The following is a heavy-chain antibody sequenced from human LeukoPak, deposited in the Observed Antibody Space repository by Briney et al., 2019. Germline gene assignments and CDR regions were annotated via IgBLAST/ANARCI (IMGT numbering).Heavy chain of an antibody. Sequence: SETLSLTCAVYGGSFSGYYWSWIRQPPGKGLEWIGEINHSGSTNYNPSLKSRVTISVDTSKNQFSLELSSVTAADTAVYYCARHSGGTYYVNFDPWGQGTLVTVSS. CDR2: INHSGST. CDR1: GGSFSGYY. J-gene: IGHJ5*02. D-gene: IGHD1-26*01. V-gene: IGHV4-34*01. CDR3: ARHSGGTYYVNFDP.